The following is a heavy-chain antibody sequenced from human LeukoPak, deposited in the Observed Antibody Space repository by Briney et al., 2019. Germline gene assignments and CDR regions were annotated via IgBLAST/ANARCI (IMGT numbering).Heavy chain of an antibody. V-gene: IGHV4-4*07. D-gene: IGHD6-6*01. CDR1: SGSISTYY. CDR2: IDMSWST. J-gene: IGHJ6*03. CDR3: ARQLMARVSSSPLRRRSYSYMDV. Sequence: SETLSLTCSVSSGSISTYYWSWIRRPAGKGLEWIGHIDMSWSTNYNPSLKSRVTMSVDTSKNQFSLNLSSVTAADTAIYYCARQLMARVSSSPLRRRSYSYMDVWGKGTTVTVSS.